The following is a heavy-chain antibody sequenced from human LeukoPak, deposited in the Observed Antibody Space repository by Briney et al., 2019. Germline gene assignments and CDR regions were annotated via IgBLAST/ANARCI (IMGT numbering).Heavy chain of an antibody. CDR3: ARDSDKDYGDYVGHYYYGMDV. CDR2: ISSSGSTI. CDR1: GFTFSDYY. V-gene: IGHV3-11*01. D-gene: IGHD4-17*01. J-gene: IGHJ6*02. Sequence: GGSLRLSCAASGFTFSDYYMSWIRQAPGKGLEWVSYISSSGSTIYYADSVKGRFTISRDNAKNSLYLQMNSLRAEDTAVYHCARDSDKDYGDYVGHYYYGMDVWGQGTTVTVSS.